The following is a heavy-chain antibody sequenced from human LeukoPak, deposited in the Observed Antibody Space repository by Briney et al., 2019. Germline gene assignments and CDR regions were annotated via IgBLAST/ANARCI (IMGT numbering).Heavy chain of an antibody. D-gene: IGHD5-24*01. Sequence: PSETLSLTCFVSGESINNRDSYWGWIRQTPGNGLQWIGRIYYSGGTYSNPSLKSRFRMSVDTSENHFSLELTSVTAPETAMYYCARHAYNYGLDYFDPWGQGTLVTVSS. CDR3: ARHAYNYGLDYFDP. CDR2: IYYSGGT. CDR1: GESINNRDSY. V-gene: IGHV4-39*01. J-gene: IGHJ5*02.